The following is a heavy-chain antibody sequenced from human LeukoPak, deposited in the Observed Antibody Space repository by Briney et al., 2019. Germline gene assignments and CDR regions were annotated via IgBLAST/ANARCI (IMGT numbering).Heavy chain of an antibody. J-gene: IGHJ4*02. Sequence: ASVKVSCKASGYTFTGYYMHWVRQAPGQGLEWMGWINPNSGGTYYAQKFQGRVTMTRDTSISTAYMELSRLRSDDTAVYYCARSYYDSSGYYYSDYWGQGTLVTVSS. D-gene: IGHD3-22*01. CDR1: GYTFTGYY. CDR2: INPNSGGT. V-gene: IGHV1-2*02. CDR3: ARSYYDSSGYYYSDY.